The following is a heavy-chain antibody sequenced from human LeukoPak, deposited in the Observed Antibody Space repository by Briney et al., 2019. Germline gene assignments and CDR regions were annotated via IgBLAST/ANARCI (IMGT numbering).Heavy chain of an antibody. Sequence: PGGSLRLSCAASGFTFRDHYMDWVRQAPGKGLEWVAFIRYDGSNKYYADSVKGRFTISRDNSKNTLYLQMNSLRAEDTAVYYCAKRNYYDSSGYPIPYYYYYYMDVWGKGTTDTISS. CDR2: IRYDGSNK. J-gene: IGHJ6*03. V-gene: IGHV3-30*02. CDR3: AKRNYYDSSGYPIPYYYYYYMDV. D-gene: IGHD3-22*01. CDR1: GFTFRDHY.